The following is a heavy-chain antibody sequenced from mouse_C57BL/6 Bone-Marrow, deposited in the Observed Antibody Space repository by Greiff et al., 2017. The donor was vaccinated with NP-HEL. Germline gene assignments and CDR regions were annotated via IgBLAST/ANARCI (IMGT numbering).Heavy chain of an antibody. Sequence: QVQLQQPGAELVKPGASVKLSCKASGYTFTSYWMHWVKQRPGQGLEWIGMIHPNSGSTNYNEKFKSKATLTVDKSSSTAYMQLSSLTSEDSAVYYCAREGAIITTVVAPYFDVWGTGTTVTVSS. CDR2: IHPNSGST. CDR3: AREGAIITTVVAPYFDV. D-gene: IGHD1-1*01. CDR1: GYTFTSYW. J-gene: IGHJ1*03. V-gene: IGHV1-64*01.